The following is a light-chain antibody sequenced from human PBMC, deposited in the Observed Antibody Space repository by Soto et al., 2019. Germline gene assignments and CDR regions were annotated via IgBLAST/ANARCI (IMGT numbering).Light chain of an antibody. J-gene: IGKJ4*01. V-gene: IGKV3-15*01. CDR2: GAS. Sequence: EIVMTQSPATLSVSPGERATLSCRASQSGSSNLAWYQQKPGQAPRLLIYGASTRATGIPAKFTGSGSGTEFSLTISSLQSEDFAVYYCQQYNNWLTFGGGTKVEIK. CDR1: QSGSSN. CDR3: QQYNNWLT.